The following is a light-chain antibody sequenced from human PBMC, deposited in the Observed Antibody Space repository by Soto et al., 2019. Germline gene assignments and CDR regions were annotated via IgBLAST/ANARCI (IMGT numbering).Light chain of an antibody. CDR1: QSVSNDF. CDR2: GAS. CDR3: QQYGSSPPRT. J-gene: IGKJ5*01. Sequence: EIVLTQSPGILSLSPGERATLSCRASQSVSNDFLAWYQQKPGQAPRLLIYGASTRATDVPDRFSGSGSGADFTLSISRLEPEDFAVYYCQQYGSSPPRTFGQGTRLEIK. V-gene: IGKV3-20*01.